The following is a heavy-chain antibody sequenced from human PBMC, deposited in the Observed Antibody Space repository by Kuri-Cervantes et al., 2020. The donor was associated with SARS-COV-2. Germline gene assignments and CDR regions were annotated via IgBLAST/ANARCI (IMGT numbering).Heavy chain of an antibody. CDR2: IIPIFRKL. V-gene: IGHV1-69*13. CDR3: ARGDPKPYDSRFVHAFDI. D-gene: IGHD3-22*01. Sequence: SVKVSCKVSGGSFSTYAITWVRQAPGQGLEWMGGIIPIFRKLNYAQKFQGRVTITADEPTTTAYMELSSLKSEGTAVYYCARGDPKPYDSRFVHAFDIWGQGTMVTVSS. J-gene: IGHJ3*02. CDR1: GGSFSTYA.